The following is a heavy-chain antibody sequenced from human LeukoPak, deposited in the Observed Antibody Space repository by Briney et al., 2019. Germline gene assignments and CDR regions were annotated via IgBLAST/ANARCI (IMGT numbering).Heavy chain of an antibody. D-gene: IGHD2-21*02. Sequence: SETLSLTCTVSGGSISSYYWSWIRQPPGKGLEWIGYISYSGSTNYNPSLKSRVTISVDTPKNQFSLKLSSVTAADTAVYYCARAVYCGGDCYSGAFDIWGQGTMVTVSS. CDR3: ARAVYCGGDCYSGAFDI. CDR2: ISYSGST. V-gene: IGHV4-59*01. J-gene: IGHJ3*02. CDR1: GGSISSYY.